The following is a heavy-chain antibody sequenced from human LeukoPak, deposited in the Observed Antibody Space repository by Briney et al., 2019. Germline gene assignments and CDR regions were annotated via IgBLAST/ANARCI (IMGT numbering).Heavy chain of an antibody. V-gene: IGHV4-30-4*08. CDR1: GGSISSGDYY. Sequence: TLSLTCTVSGGSISSGDYYWSWLRQPPGKGLEWIGYIYYSGRTNYNPSLKSRDTIPVDPSKNQFSLKLSSVPAADTAVYYCARRLFHWYFDLWGRGTLVTVSS. J-gene: IGHJ2*01. CDR2: IYYSGRT. CDR3: ARRLFHWYFDL.